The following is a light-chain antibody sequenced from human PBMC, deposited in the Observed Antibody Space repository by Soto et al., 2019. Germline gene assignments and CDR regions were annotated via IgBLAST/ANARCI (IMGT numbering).Light chain of an antibody. CDR3: QQSYSTPFT. Sequence: DIEMTQSPSSLSASVGDRVTISCRASQTISSYLNWYQQKPGKAPMLLIYAASSLQSGVPSRFSGSESWTHFTLTISSLQPADFASYYCQQSYSTPFTFGPGTRVDVK. V-gene: IGKV1-39*01. J-gene: IGKJ3*01. CDR1: QTISSY. CDR2: AAS.